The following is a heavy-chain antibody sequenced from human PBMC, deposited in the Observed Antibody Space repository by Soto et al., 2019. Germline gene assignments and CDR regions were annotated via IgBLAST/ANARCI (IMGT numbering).Heavy chain of an antibody. CDR1: GGSFSGYY. V-gene: IGHV4-34*01. CDR3: AGGFYSGGMILDY. D-gene: IGHD6-25*01. J-gene: IGHJ4*02. CDR2: INHSGST. Sequence: SETLSLTCAVYGGSFSGYYWSWIRQPPGKGLEWIGEINHSGSTNYNPSLKSRVTISVDTSKNQFSLKLSSVTAADTAVYYCAGGFYSGGMILDYGGRETLVTV.